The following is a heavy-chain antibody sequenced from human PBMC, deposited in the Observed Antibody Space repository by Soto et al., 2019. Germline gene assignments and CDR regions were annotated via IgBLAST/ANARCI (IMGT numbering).Heavy chain of an antibody. J-gene: IGHJ4*02. V-gene: IGHV4-34*01. D-gene: IGHD1-26*01. CDR3: ARGLISGSHYSGGWYYFDS. CDR2: IDHSGSA. Sequence: ASETLSLTCAVYGGSFRGYYWSWIRQPPGKGLEWIGEIDHSGSANYNPSLKSRVTISVHTSSSQFSLELSSVTAADTAVYYCARGLISGSHYSGGWYYFDSWGQGTQVTVSS. CDR1: GGSFRGYY.